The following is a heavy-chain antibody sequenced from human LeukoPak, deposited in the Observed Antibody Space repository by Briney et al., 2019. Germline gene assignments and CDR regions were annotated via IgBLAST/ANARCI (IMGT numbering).Heavy chain of an antibody. V-gene: IGHV5-51*01. D-gene: IGHD5-18*01. CDR3: ARRRSTGYSYGSPFDY. J-gene: IGHJ4*02. CDR2: IYPGDSDT. CDR1: GYSFTSYW. Sequence: GESLKISCKGSGYSFTSYWIGWVRQMPGKGLEWMGIIYPGDSDTRYSPSFQGQVTISADKSISTAYLQWSSLKASDTAMYYCARRRSTGYSYGSPFDYWGQGTLVTVSS.